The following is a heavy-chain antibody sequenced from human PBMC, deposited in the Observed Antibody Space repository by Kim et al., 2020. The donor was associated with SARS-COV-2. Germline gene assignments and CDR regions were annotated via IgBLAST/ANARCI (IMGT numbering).Heavy chain of an antibody. CDR2: IYHSGST. J-gene: IGHJ6*02. D-gene: IGHD6-19*01. CDR3: ARRWAVAAGGMDV. CDR1: GGSISSSNW. V-gene: IGHV4-4*02. Sequence: SETLSLTCAVSGGSISSSNWWSWVRQPPGKGLEWIGEIYHSGSTNYNPSLKSRVTISVDKSKNQFSLKLSSVTAADTAVYYCARRWAVAAGGMDVWGQGTTVTVSS.